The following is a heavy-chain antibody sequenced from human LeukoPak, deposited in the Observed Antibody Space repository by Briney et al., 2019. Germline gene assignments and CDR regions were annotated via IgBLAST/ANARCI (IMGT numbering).Heavy chain of an antibody. CDR2: IYSGGST. CDR3: VRGSGGYDPLDFDS. Sequence: GGSLRLSCAASGFTVSSNYMSWVRQAPGKGLEWVSVIYSGGSTYYADSVKGRFTISRDNPKKSLYLQMNTLRVEDTAVYYCVRGSGGYDPLDFDSWGQGTLVSVSS. CDR1: GFTVSSNY. D-gene: IGHD5-12*01. J-gene: IGHJ4*02. V-gene: IGHV3-53*01.